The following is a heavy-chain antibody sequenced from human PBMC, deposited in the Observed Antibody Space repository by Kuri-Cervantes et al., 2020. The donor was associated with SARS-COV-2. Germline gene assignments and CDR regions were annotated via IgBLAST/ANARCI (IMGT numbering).Heavy chain of an antibody. D-gene: IGHD1-1*01. Sequence: GESLKISCAASGFTFSSYAMHWVRQAPGKGLEYVSAISSNGGSTYYANSVKGRFTISRDNSKNTLYLQMGSLRAEDTAVYYCATKTTHNYFDCWGQGTLVTVSS. CDR1: GFTFSSYA. CDR3: ATKTTHNYFDC. V-gene: IGHV3-64*01. CDR2: ISSNGGST. J-gene: IGHJ4*02.